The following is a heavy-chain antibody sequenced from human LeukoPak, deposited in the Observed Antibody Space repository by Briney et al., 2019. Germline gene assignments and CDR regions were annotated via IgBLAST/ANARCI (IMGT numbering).Heavy chain of an antibody. CDR1: GFTFSTYG. CDR3: AKSGYQLLAGNWFDP. CDR2: ISYDGSNK. Sequence: PGKSLRLSCAASGFTFSTYGMHWVRQAPGKGLEWVAVISYDGSNKNYADSVKGRFTISRDNSRNTLDLQVNSLRPEDTAVYYCAKSGYQLLAGNWFDPWGQGTLVTVSS. V-gene: IGHV3-30*18. D-gene: IGHD2-2*01. J-gene: IGHJ5*02.